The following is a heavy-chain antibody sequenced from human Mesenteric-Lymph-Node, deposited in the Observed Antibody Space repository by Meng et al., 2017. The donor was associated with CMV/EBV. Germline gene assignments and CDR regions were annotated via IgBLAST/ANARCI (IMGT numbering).Heavy chain of an antibody. D-gene: IGHD3-3*01. CDR2: IRYDGSNK. V-gene: IGHV3-30*02. J-gene: IGHJ6*02. CDR3: ARNYHFWNSYYGTYQYAMDV. Sequence: GESLKISCTASGFILSNYAMHWVRQIPGNGLEWVAFIRYDGSNKYYADSVKGRFTISRDNSKNTLSLQMNSLRTEDTAVYYCARNYHFWNSYYGTYQYAMDVWGQGTTVTVSS. CDR1: GFILSNYA.